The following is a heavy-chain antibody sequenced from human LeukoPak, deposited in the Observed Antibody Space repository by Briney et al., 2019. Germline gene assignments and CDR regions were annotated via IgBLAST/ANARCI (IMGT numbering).Heavy chain of an antibody. CDR2: IKSKVNGGTT. CDR3: SKDLPHTRAWALKY. Sequence: QSGGSLRLSCTASGFIFSDAWMTWVRQAPGQGPEWVGRIKSKVNGGTTDYASSVKGRFTISRDDSANTLYLQMNSLRTDDTAVYYCSKDLPHTRAWALKYWGQGALVTVSS. J-gene: IGHJ4*02. CDR1: GFIFSDAW. V-gene: IGHV3-15*03. D-gene: IGHD2-2*01.